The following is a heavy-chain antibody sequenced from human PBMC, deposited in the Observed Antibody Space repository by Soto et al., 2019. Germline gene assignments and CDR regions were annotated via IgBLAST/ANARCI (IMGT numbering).Heavy chain of an antibody. CDR2: ISGSGGST. D-gene: IGHD2-2*01. J-gene: IGHJ3*02. V-gene: IGHV3-23*01. CDR3: AKDFYWQYQLLPPFAAFDI. Sequence: GGSLRLSCAASGFTFSSYAMSWVRQAPGKGLEWVSAISGSGGSTYYADSVKGRFTISRDNSKNTLYRQLNSLRAEDTAVYYCAKDFYWQYQLLPPFAAFDIWGQGTMVTVSS. CDR1: GFTFSSYA.